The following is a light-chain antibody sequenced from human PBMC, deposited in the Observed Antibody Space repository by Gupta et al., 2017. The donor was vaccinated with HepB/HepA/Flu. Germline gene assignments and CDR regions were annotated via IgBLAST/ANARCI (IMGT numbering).Light chain of an antibody. Sequence: DIQLTQSPSFLSASVGDRVTITCRASQGIDSSLVWYQQKPGKAPKVLIFSASTLQSGVPLRFSGSGSGTEFTLTISSLQPEDFATYFCQQLSGYPLTFGGGPRWRS. J-gene: IGKJ4*01. CDR2: SAS. CDR3: QQLSGYPLT. V-gene: IGKV1-9*01. CDR1: QGIDSS.